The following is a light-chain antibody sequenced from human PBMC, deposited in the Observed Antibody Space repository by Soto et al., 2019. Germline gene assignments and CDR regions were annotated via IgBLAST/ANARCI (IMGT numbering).Light chain of an antibody. CDR1: SSDIGGYKY. J-gene: IGLJ1*01. CDR2: DVS. Sequence: QSALTQPASVSGSPGQSITISCTGTSSDIGGYKYVSWYQQHPGKAPKLMIYDVSNRPSGVSNRFSGSKSGNTATLTISGLQGEVVAEYYCSSYTGGSTYVFGTGTKLTVL. V-gene: IGLV2-14*01. CDR3: SSYTGGSTYV.